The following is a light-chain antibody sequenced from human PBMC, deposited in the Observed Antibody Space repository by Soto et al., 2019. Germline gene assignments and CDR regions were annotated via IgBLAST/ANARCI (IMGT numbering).Light chain of an antibody. Sequence: DIQMTQSPCPLYASVGDRVTITGRASQSISSWLAWYQQKPGKAPKLLIYKASSLESGVPSRFSGSASGTEFTLTISSLKPDDFATYYCQQYNSYWTFGQGTKVDIK. CDR2: KAS. V-gene: IGKV1-5*03. CDR3: QQYNSYWT. CDR1: QSISSW. J-gene: IGKJ1*01.